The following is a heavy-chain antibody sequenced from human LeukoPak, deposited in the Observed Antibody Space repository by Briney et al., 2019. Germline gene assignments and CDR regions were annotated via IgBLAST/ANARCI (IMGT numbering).Heavy chain of an antibody. V-gene: IGHV4-39*07. D-gene: IGHD2-15*01. CDR1: GGSISSSSYY. CDR3: ARDGVAATPSLDY. CDR2: IYYSGST. Sequence: KPSETLSLTCTVSGGSISSSSYYWGWIRQPPGKGLEWVGSIYYSGSTYYKPSLKSRVTISGDTSKNQFSLKLSSVTAADTAVYYCARDGVAATPSLDYWGQGTLVTVSS. J-gene: IGHJ4*02.